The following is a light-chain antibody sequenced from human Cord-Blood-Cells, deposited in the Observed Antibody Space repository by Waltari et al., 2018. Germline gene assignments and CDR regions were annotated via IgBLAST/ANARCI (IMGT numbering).Light chain of an antibody. Sequence: DIQMTQSPSSLSASVGDRVTITCRASQSISSYLNWYQQKPGKAPKLLIYAASSLQSVVPSRFSGSGSGTDFTLTISSLQPEDFATYYCQQSYITPSFDGGNQVESK. CDR1: QSISSY. CDR2: AAS. V-gene: IGKV1-39*01. J-gene: IGKJ4*01. CDR3: QQSYITPS.